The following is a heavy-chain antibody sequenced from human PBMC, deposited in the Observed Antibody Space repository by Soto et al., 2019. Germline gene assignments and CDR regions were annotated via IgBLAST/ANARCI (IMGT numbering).Heavy chain of an antibody. V-gene: IGHV1-69*08. CDR1: GGTFSSYT. J-gene: IGHJ5*02. D-gene: IGHD2-2*01. Sequence: QVQLVQSGAEVKKPGSSVKVSCKASGGTFSSYTISWVRQAPGQGIEWMGRIIPILGIANYAQKFHVRVTITTDKSTSTACMELRSQRSEDTAVYYCARDCSSTSSYAYPWWQGTLVAVSS. CDR3: ARDCSSTSSYAYP. CDR2: IIPILGIA.